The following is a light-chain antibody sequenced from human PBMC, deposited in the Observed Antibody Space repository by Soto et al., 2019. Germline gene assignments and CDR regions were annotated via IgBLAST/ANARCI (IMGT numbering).Light chain of an antibody. CDR2: GAS. CDR1: QSVAGNS. Sequence: EIVLTQSPGTLSLSPGERATLYCRASQSVAGNSLAWYQHKPGQAPRLLLYGASTRATGIPHRFSGSGSGTDFTLTISTLEPEDSAVVYCQQSGTSPRTFGPGTKVEIK. CDR3: QQSGTSPRT. J-gene: IGKJ3*01. V-gene: IGKV3-20*01.